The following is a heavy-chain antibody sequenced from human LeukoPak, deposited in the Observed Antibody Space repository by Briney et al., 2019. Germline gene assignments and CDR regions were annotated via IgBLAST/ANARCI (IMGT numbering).Heavy chain of an antibody. CDR3: AKDRKVDRGYCSGGSCYSYYFDY. CDR2: IRYDGSNK. Sequence: GGSLRLPCAASGFTFSSYGMHWVRQAPGKGLEWVAFIRYDGSNKYYADSVKGRFTISRDNSKNTLYLQMNSLRAEDTAVYYCAKDRKVDRGYCSGGSCYSYYFDYWGQGTLVTVSS. J-gene: IGHJ4*02. D-gene: IGHD2-15*01. V-gene: IGHV3-30*02. CDR1: GFTFSSYG.